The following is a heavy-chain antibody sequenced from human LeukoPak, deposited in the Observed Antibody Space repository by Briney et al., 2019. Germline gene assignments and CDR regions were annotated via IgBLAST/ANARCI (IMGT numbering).Heavy chain of an antibody. CDR3: ATSSSWYFGY. CDR1: GGSFSGYY. J-gene: IGHJ4*02. V-gene: IGHV4-34*01. CDR2: INHSGST. D-gene: IGHD6-13*01. Sequence: SETLSLTCAVYGGSFSGYYWSWIRQPPGKGLEWIGEINHSGSTNYNPSLKSRVTISVDTSKNQFSLKLSSVTAADTAVYYCATSSSWYFGYWGQGTLVTVSS.